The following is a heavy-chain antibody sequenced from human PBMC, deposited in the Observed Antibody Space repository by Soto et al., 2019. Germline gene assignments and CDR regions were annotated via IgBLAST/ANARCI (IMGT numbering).Heavy chain of an antibody. Sequence: GASVKVSCKASGGTFSSYAISWVRQAPGQGLEWMGGIIPIFGTANYAQKFQGRVAITADESTSTAYMELSSLRSEGTAVYYCARVGQYTYYYDSSGYYSGWFDPWGQGTLVTVSS. CDR2: IIPIFGTA. CDR1: GGTFSSYA. V-gene: IGHV1-69*13. J-gene: IGHJ5*02. CDR3: ARVGQYTYYYDSSGYYSGWFDP. D-gene: IGHD3-22*01.